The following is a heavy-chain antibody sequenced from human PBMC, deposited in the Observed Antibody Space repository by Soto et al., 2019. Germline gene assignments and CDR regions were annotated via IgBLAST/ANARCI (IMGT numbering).Heavy chain of an antibody. Sequence: ASVNVSCKDSRYTFTSYGISWVRQAPRQGLEWMGWISSYNGNTNYAQKLQGRVTMTTDTSTRTDYMELRSLRFDDTAVYYWARDDPPVDYWGQGTMVTVSS. J-gene: IGHJ4*02. CDR3: ARDDPPVDY. CDR2: ISSYNGNT. D-gene: IGHD4-17*01. CDR1: RYTFTSYG. V-gene: IGHV1-18*01.